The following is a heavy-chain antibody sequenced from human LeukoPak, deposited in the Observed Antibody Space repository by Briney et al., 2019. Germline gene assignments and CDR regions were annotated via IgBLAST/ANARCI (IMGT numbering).Heavy chain of an antibody. CDR3: AKGHLWFGELLSDY. D-gene: IGHD3-10*01. CDR2: ISGSGGST. Sequence: GGSLRLSCAASGFTFSSYAMSWVRQAPGKGLEWDSAISGSGGSTYYADSVKGRFTISRDNSKNTLYLQMNSLRAEDTAVYYCAKGHLWFGELLSDYWGQGTLVTVSS. CDR1: GFTFSSYA. V-gene: IGHV3-23*01. J-gene: IGHJ4*02.